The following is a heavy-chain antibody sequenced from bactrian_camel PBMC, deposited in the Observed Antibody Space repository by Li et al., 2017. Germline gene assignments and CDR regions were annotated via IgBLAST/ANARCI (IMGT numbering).Heavy chain of an antibody. V-gene: IGHV3S19*01. D-gene: IGHD6*01. CDR1: GFTFSNFS. Sequence: DVQLVESGGDLVRPGGSLRLSCASSGFTFSNFSMSWVRQAPGKGLEWVSSIYTGLGRTNSADSVKGRFTISSDNTKNMSYLQMNSLKTVDTGVYYCATARLTGSWYWDDWGQGTQVTVS. J-gene: IGHJ4*01. CDR3: ATARLTGSWYWDD. CDR2: IYTGLGRT.